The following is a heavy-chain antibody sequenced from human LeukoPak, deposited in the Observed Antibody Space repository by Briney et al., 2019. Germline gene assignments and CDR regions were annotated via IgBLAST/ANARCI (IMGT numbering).Heavy chain of an antibody. D-gene: IGHD6-13*01. CDR1: GGSISSYY. J-gene: IGHJ6*03. CDR3: ARGRVSSSSWSSTYYYYFYMDV. V-gene: IGHV4-59*01. Sequence: SETLSLTCTVPGGSISSYYWSWIRQPPGKGLEWIGYIYYSGSTNYNPSLKSRVTISVDTSKNQFSLELSSVTAADTAVYFCARGRVSSSSWSSTYYYYFYMDVWGKGTTVTVSS. CDR2: IYYSGST.